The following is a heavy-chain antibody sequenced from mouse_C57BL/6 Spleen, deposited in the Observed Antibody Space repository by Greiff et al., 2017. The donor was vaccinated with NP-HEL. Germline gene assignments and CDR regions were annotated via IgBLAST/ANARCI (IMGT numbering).Heavy chain of an antibody. CDR2: ISSGGDYI. J-gene: IGHJ1*03. D-gene: IGHD1-1*01. Sequence: EVQRVESGEGLVKPGGSLKLSCAASGFTFSSYAMSWVRQTPEKRLEWVAYISSGGDYIYYADTVKGRFTISRDNARNTLYLQMSSLKSEDTAMYYCTRDGSSWGYFDVWGTGTTVTVSS. CDR3: TRDGSSWGYFDV. V-gene: IGHV5-9-1*02. CDR1: GFTFSSYA.